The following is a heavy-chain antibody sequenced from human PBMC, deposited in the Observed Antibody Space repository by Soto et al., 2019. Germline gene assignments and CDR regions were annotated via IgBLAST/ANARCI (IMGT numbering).Heavy chain of an antibody. J-gene: IGHJ4*02. CDR3: ARDDSGFSGSHYIDYFNY. V-gene: IGHV1-2*04. CDR2: INPNSGGT. Sequence: GASVKVSCKASGYTFTGFYMHWLRQAPGQGLEWMGWINPNSGGTNYAQKFQGWVTMTRDKSINTAYMEVSRLKSEDTAVYYCARDDSGFSGSHYIDYFNYWGQGALVTVSS. D-gene: IGHD1-26*01. CDR1: GYTFTGFY.